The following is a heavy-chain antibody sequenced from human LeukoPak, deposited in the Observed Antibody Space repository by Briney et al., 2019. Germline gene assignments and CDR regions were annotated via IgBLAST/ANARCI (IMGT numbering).Heavy chain of an antibody. V-gene: IGHV4-34*01. CDR3: ARGATGGCSSTSCPRAWFDP. J-gene: IGHJ5*02. CDR1: GGSFSGYY. D-gene: IGHD2-2*01. Sequence: SETLSLTCAVYGGSFSGYYWSWIRQPPGKRLEWIGEINHSGSTNYNPSLKSRVTISVDTSKNQFSLKLSSVTAADTAVYYCARGATGGCSSTSCPRAWFDPWGQGTLVTVSS. CDR2: INHSGST.